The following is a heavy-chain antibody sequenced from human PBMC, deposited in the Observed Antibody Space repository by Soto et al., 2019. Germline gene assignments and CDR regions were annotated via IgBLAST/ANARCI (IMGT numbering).Heavy chain of an antibody. CDR2: IYYSGNT. Sequence: TLSLTCTVSGGSISIGGSYWGWIRQPPGKGLEWIGYIYYSGNTYFNPSLKSRVTLSVDTSKNQFSLNLSSVTAADTAVYYCVRYCSTTKCPFDYWGQGTLVTVSS. CDR3: VRYCSTTKCPFDY. J-gene: IGHJ4*02. CDR1: GGSISIGGSY. V-gene: IGHV4-30-4*01. D-gene: IGHD2-2*01.